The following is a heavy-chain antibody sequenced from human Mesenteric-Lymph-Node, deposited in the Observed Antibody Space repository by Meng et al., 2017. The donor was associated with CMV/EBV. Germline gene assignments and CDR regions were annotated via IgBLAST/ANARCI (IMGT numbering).Heavy chain of an antibody. CDR3: ARDEGDTSFGVLSYSWLDP. CDR2: INPNSGGT. J-gene: IGHJ5*02. D-gene: IGHD3-3*01. CDR1: GYTFTGYY. Sequence: ASVKVSCKASGYTFTGYYLHWVRQAPGQGLEWMGWINPNSGGTNYAQKFQGRVTMTRDTSISTAYMVLSSLRSDDTGVYYCARDEGDTSFGVLSYSWLDPWGQGTLVTVSS. V-gene: IGHV1-2*02.